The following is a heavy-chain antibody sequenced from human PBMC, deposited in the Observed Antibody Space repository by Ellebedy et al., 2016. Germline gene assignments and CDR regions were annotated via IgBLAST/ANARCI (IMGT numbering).Heavy chain of an antibody. D-gene: IGHD2-8*01. CDR1: GGSFSGYY. CDR2: INHSGST. J-gene: IGHJ4*02. CDR3: ARVGVRGYCTNGVCPELDY. V-gene: IGHV4-34*01. Sequence: SETLSLTCAVYGGSFSGYYWSWIRQPPGKGLEWIGEINHSGSTNYNPSLKSRVTISVDTSKNQFSLKLSSVTAADTAVYYCARVGVRGYCTNGVCPELDYWGQGTLVTVSS.